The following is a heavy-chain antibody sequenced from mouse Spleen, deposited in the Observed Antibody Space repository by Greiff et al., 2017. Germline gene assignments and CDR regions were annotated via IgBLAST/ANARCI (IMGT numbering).Heavy chain of an antibody. CDR2: IYPGNSDT. V-gene: IGHV1-5*01. D-gene: IGHD2-5*01. CDR1: GYTFTSYW. Sequence: EVQLVESGTVLARPGASVKMSCKTSGYTFTSYWMHWVKQRPGQGLEWIGAIYPGNSDTSYNQKFKGKAKLTAVTSASTAYMELSSLTNEDSAVYYCTREAHYSNSAWFAYWGQGTLGTVSA. J-gene: IGHJ3*01. CDR3: TREAHYSNSAWFAY.